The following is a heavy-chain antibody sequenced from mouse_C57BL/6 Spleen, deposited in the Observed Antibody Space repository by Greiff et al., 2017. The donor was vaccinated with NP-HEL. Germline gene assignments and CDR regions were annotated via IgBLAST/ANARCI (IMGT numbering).Heavy chain of an antibody. V-gene: IGHV7-3*01. D-gene: IGHD1-1*01. CDR2: IRNKANGYTT. Sequence: EVMLVESGGGLVQPGGSLSLSCAASGFTFTDYYMSWVRQPPGKALEWLGFIRNKANGYTTEYSASVKGRFTISRDNSQSILYLQMNALRAEDRATYYCARYYYGSSYFDYWGQGTTLTVSS. CDR1: GFTFTDYY. CDR3: ARYYYGSSYFDY. J-gene: IGHJ2*01.